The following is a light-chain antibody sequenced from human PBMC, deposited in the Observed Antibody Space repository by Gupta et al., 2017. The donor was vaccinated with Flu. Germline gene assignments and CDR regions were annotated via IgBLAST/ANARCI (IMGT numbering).Light chain of an antibody. CDR2: GAS. CDR1: QGVTSTY. Sequence: LSLSPGERATLSCRASQGVTSTYFAWYQQKPGQAPRLLIYGASRRATGIPDRFSGSGSGTDFTLTISRLEPEDFAVYYCQQYGGSLPYTFGQGTKLEIK. J-gene: IGKJ2*01. V-gene: IGKV3-20*01. CDR3: QQYGGSLPYT.